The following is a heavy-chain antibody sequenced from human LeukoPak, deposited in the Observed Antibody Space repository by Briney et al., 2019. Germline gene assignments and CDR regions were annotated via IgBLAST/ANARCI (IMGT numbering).Heavy chain of an antibody. CDR3: ARDERYCSSTSCYLRFDP. V-gene: IGHV4-61*02. Sequence: PSETLSLTCTVSGGSISSGSYYWSWIRPPAGKGLEWIGRIYTSGSTNYNPSLKSRVTISVDTSKNQFSLKLSSVTAADTAVNYCARDERYCSSTSCYLRFDPWGQGTLVTVSS. CDR2: IYTSGST. J-gene: IGHJ5*02. CDR1: GGSISSGSYY. D-gene: IGHD2-2*01.